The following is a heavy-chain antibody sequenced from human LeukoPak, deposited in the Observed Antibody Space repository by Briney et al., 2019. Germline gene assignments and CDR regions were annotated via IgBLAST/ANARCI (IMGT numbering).Heavy chain of an antibody. V-gene: IGHV5-51*01. CDR2: IYPGNSDT. CDR1: GDRFTPYW. Sequence: GESLKISCEGSGDRFTPYWITWVRQKPGKGLEWMGIIYPGNSDTKYSPSFQGRITISADKSINTAYLQWSSLEASDTAMYYCARRKAVARISYFDSWGQGTLVTVSS. CDR3: ARRKAVARISYFDS. J-gene: IGHJ4*02. D-gene: IGHD6-19*01.